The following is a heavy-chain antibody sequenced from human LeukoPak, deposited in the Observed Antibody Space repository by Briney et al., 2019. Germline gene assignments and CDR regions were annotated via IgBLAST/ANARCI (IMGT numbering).Heavy chain of an antibody. CDR2: INSDGSST. V-gene: IGHV3-74*01. J-gene: IGHJ4*02. CDR3: ARGGDIVVVPAAILSY. D-gene: IGHD2-2*02. CDR1: GFTFRSYW. Sequence: PGRSLRLSCAASGFTFRSYWMHWVGQAPGKGLAWVSRINSDGSSTSYADSVKGRFTISRDNAKNTLYLQMNSLRAEDTAVYYCARGGDIVVVPAAILSYWGQGTLVTVSS.